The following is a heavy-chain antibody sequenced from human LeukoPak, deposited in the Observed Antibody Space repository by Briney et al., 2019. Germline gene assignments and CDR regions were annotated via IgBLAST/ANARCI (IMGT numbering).Heavy chain of an antibody. CDR3: ATGGRPDSSSSEVTFDY. J-gene: IGHJ4*02. D-gene: IGHD6-6*01. CDR2: IYYSGST. CDR1: GGSISSYY. V-gene: IGHV4-59*01. Sequence: SETLSLTCTVSGGSISSYYWSWIRQPPGKGLEWIGYIYYSGSTNYNPSLKSRVTISVDTSKNQFSLKLSSVTAADTAVYYCATGGRPDSSSSEVTFDYWGQGTLVTVSS.